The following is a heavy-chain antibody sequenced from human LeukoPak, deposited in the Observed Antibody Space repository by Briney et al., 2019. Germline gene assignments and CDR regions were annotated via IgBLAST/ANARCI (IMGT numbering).Heavy chain of an antibody. Sequence: SETLSLTCAVYGGSFSGYYWSWIRQPPGKGLEWIGEINHSGSTNYNPSLKSRVTISVDTSKNQFSLRLSSVAAADTAVYYCARGSYCGGDCYPRPFDYWGQGTLVTVSS. CDR2: INHSGST. CDR1: GGSFSGYY. J-gene: IGHJ4*02. CDR3: ARGSYCGGDCYPRPFDY. V-gene: IGHV4-34*01. D-gene: IGHD2-21*02.